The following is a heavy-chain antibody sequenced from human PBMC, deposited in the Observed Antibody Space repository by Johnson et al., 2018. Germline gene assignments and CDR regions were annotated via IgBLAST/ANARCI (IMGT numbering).Heavy chain of an antibody. J-gene: IGHJ3*02. D-gene: IGHD2-15*01. V-gene: IGHV3-21*01. Sequence: VQLVESGGGLVKPGGSLRLSCAASGFTFSSYSMNWVRQAPGKGLDWVSSISSSSSYIYYAAPVKGRFTISRDNAKNSLYLQMNSLRAEDTAVYYCARKAVDAFDIWGQGTMVTVSS. CDR1: GFTFSSYS. CDR3: ARKAVDAFDI. CDR2: ISSSSSYI.